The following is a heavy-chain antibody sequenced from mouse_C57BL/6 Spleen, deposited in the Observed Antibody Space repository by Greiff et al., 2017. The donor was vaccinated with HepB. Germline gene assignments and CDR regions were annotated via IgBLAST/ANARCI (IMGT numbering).Heavy chain of an antibody. D-gene: IGHD1-1*01. Sequence: VQLQQSGPELVKPGASVKMSCKASGYTFTDYNMHWVKQSHGKSLEWIGYINPNNGGTSYNQKFKGKATLTVNKSSSTAYMELRSLTSEDSAVYYCAFYYCDRRGAFYSMDYGGQGTSVTVSS. J-gene: IGHJ4*01. CDR2: INPNNGGT. CDR3: AFYYCDRRGAFYSMDY. CDR1: GYTFTDYN. V-gene: IGHV1-22*01.